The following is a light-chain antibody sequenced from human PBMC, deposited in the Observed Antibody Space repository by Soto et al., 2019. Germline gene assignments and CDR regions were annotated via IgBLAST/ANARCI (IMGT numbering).Light chain of an antibody. CDR1: QSVNSDY. V-gene: IGKV3-20*01. CDR2: AAS. J-gene: IGKJ3*01. CDR3: QQYGGSPFT. Sequence: PGERATLSCRASQSVNSDYLAWYQQKPGHAPRLLIYAASSRATGIPDRFSGSGSGTDFTLTITRLEPEDFAVYYCQQYGGSPFTFGPGTKVDI.